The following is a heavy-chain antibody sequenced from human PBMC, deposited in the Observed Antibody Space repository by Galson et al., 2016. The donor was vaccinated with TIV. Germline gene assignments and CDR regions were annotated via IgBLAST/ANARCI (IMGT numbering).Heavy chain of an antibody. CDR1: GFSLSTRGVG. CDR2: IYWDDDK. D-gene: IGHD3-9*01. J-gene: IGHJ3*02. Sequence: PALVKPTQTLTLTCAFSGFSLSTRGVGVGWIRQPPGKALEWLALIYWDDDKRYSPSLMSRLTITKDTSKNQVVLTMTNTDPVDTATYYCADRGPQYVSLTGFIRGEDVLDIWGQGTMVTVSS. V-gene: IGHV2-5*02. CDR3: ADRGPQYVSLTGFIRGEDVLDI.